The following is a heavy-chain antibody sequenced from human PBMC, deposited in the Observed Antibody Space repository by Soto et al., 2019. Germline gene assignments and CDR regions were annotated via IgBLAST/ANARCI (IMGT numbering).Heavy chain of an antibody. CDR2: ISAYNGNT. Sequence: QVQLVQSGAEVKKPGASVKVSCKASGYTFTSYGISWVRQAPGQGLEWMGWISAYNGNTNYAQKLQGRVTMTTDTSTSTVYMELRSLRSDNTAVYYCARSRCIEVAGNWFHLWGQGTLVTVTS. D-gene: IGHD6-19*01. V-gene: IGHV1-18*01. J-gene: IGHJ5*02. CDR1: GYTFTSYG. CDR3: ARSRCIEVAGNWFHL.